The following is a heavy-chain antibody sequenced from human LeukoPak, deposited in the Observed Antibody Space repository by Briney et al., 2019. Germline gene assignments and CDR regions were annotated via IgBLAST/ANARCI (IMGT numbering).Heavy chain of an antibody. CDR1: GFTFSSYA. CDR2: ISGSGGGT. Sequence: GGSLRLSCAASGFTFSSYAMSWVRQSPGKGLEWVSAISGSGGGTYYADSVKGRFTISRDNAKNSLYLQMNSLRAEDTAVYYCARDKGAATVTTFHYWGQGTLVTVSS. D-gene: IGHD4-17*01. CDR3: ARDKGAATVTTFHY. V-gene: IGHV3-23*01. J-gene: IGHJ4*02.